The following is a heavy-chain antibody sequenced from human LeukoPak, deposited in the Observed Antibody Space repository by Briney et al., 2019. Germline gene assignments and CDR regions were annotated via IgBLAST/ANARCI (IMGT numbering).Heavy chain of an antibody. Sequence: PSETLSLTCTVSGGSISSYYWGWLRQPPGEGLEWIGSIYYSGSTYYNPSLKSRVTISVDTSKNQFSLKLSSVTAADTAVYYCARQRHTSTDWFDPWGQGTLVTVSS. J-gene: IGHJ5*02. V-gene: IGHV4-39*07. CDR2: IYYSGST. CDR1: GGSISSYY. CDR3: ARQRHTSTDWFDP. D-gene: IGHD2/OR15-2a*01.